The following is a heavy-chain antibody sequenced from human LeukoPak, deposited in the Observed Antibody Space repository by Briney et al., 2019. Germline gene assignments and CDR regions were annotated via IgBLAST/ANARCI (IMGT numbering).Heavy chain of an antibody. CDR2: IYYSGST. CDR3: ARIAAWISPYWYFDL. CDR1: GGSISSYY. Sequence: SETLSLTCTVSGGSISSYYWSWIRQPPGKGLEWIGYIYYSGSTNYNPSLKSRVTISVDTSKNQFSLKLSSVTAADTAVYYCARIAAWISPYWYFDLWGRSTLVTVSS. D-gene: IGHD2-15*01. J-gene: IGHJ2*01. V-gene: IGHV4-59*01.